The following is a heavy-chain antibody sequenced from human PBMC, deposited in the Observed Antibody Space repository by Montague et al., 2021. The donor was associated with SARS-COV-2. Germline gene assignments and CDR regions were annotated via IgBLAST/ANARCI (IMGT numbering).Heavy chain of an antibody. CDR3: ARAYCSSASCYRADY. CDR1: GFTFSNYA. Sequence: SLRLSCAASGFTFSNYAMSWVRQAPVKGLEWVSVTIGSGPRTNYADSVRGRFIISRDSSQSTLYLQMNSLRAEDTAVYYCARAYCSSASCYRADYWGQGTLVTVSS. J-gene: IGHJ4*02. CDR2: TIGSGPRT. V-gene: IGHV3-23*01. D-gene: IGHD2-2*02.